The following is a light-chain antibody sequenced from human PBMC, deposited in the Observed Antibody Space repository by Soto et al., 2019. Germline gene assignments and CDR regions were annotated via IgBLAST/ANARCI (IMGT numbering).Light chain of an antibody. CDR3: QQTYSTPIT. J-gene: IGKJ5*01. CDR1: QIIGTH. CDR2: GAS. V-gene: IGKV1-39*01. Sequence: DVLVTQSPSSLSASVGDRVTITCRASQIIGTHLSWYQQRPGKAPTLLIYGASTLQRGVPSRFSGSGSGTDFTLTISNLQPEDSATYYCQQTYSTPITFGRGTRLEIK.